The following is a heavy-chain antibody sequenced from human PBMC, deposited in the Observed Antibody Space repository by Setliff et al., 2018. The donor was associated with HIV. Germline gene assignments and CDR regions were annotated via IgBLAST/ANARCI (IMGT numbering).Heavy chain of an antibody. V-gene: IGHV4-39*01. CDR2: IDYSGTT. Sequence: KPSETLSLTCTVSGDSMKSKSYFWGWIRQSPGKGLVWIGAIDYSGTTYYNPSLKSRLTISVDTSKNLFSLRVTSVTAADTAIYYCARHVPDYDFWSGSPAHYYYYYMDVWGKGTTVTVSS. CDR3: ARHVPDYDFWSGSPAHYYYYYMDV. J-gene: IGHJ6*03. CDR1: GDSMKSKSYF. D-gene: IGHD3-3*01.